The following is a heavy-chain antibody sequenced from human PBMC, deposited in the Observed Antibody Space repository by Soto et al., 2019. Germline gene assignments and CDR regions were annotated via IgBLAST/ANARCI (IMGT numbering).Heavy chain of an antibody. CDR1: GYTFTDYW. CDR2: IYPGDSDT. Sequence: GESLKISCKGSGYTFTDYWIGWVRQLPGKGLEWMGIIYPGDSDTRYSPSFQGQVTISADKSLRTAYLQWTSLKASDTALYYCARTRSFTLGFYYDGMDVWGQGTTVTVSS. D-gene: IGHD6-6*01. J-gene: IGHJ6*02. V-gene: IGHV5-51*01. CDR3: ARTRSFTLGFYYDGMDV.